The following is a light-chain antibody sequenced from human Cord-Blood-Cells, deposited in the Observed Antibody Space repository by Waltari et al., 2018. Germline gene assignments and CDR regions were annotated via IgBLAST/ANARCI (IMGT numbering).Light chain of an antibody. CDR2: KDS. CDR3: QSADSSGTSSDVV. V-gene: IGLV3-25*03. Sequence: SYELTQPPSVSVSPGQTARLTCSGDALPKQYAYWYQQKPGQAPVLVIYKDSERPSGIPERFSGSSSGTTVTLTISGVQAEDEADYYCQSADSSGTSSDVVFGGGTKLTVL. J-gene: IGLJ2*01. CDR1: ALPKQY.